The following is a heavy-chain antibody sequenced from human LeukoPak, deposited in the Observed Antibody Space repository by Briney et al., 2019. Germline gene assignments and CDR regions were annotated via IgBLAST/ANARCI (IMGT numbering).Heavy chain of an antibody. CDR3: ARGAEAETSPLDF. D-gene: IGHD6-13*01. CDR1: GFTFSSHG. CDR2: VSASGIST. J-gene: IGHJ4*02. V-gene: IGHV3-23*01. Sequence: PGGSLRLSCAASGFTFSSHGMSWVRQAPGRGLEWVSAVSASGISTYYADSVKGRFTISRDNSKNTLYLQMNSLRAEDTAVYYCARGAEAETSPLDFWGQGTLVIVS.